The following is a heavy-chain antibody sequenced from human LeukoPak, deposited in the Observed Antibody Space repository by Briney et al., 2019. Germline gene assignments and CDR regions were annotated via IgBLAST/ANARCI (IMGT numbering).Heavy chain of an antibody. CDR3: ARGLYCSGGRCYSWKYYYGMDV. Sequence: SETLSLTCAVYGGSFSGYYWSWIRQPPGKGLEWIGEINHSGSTNYNPSLKSRVTISVDTSKNQFSLKLSSVTAADTAVYYCARGLYCSGGRCYSWKYYYGMDVWGQGTTVTVSS. V-gene: IGHV4-34*01. CDR2: INHSGST. J-gene: IGHJ6*02. CDR1: GGSFSGYY. D-gene: IGHD2-15*01.